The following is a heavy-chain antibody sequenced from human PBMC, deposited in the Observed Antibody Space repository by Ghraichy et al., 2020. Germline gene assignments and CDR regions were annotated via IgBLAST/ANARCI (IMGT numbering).Heavy chain of an antibody. V-gene: IGHV1-3*01. CDR1: GYTFTSYA. CDR2: INAGNGNT. CDR3: ARATIPFGVDGPYYYGMDV. Sequence: ASVKVSCKASGYTFTSYAMHWVRQAPGQRLEWMGWINAGNGNTKYSQKFQGRVTITRDTSASTAYMELSSLRSEDTAVYYCARATIPFGVDGPYYYGMDVGGQGTTVTVSS. J-gene: IGHJ6*02. D-gene: IGHD3-3*01.